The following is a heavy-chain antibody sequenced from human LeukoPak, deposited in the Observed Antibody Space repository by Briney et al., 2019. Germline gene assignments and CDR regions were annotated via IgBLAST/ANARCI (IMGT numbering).Heavy chain of an antibody. CDR1: GGSISGYY. Sequence: SETLSLTCTVSGGSISGYYWSWIRQPPGKGLEWIGYIYYSGSTNYNPSLKGRVTISVDTSKNQFSLKLSSVTAADTAVYYCARVTTVTYWYFDLWGRGTLVTVSS. CDR2: IYYSGST. J-gene: IGHJ2*01. V-gene: IGHV4-59*12. D-gene: IGHD4-17*01. CDR3: ARVTTVTYWYFDL.